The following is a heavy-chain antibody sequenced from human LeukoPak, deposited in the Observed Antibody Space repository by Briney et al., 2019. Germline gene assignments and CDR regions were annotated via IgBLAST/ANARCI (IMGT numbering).Heavy chain of an antibody. Sequence: SETLSLTCTVSGGSISSGGYYWSWIRQHPGKGLEWIGYIYYSGSTYYNPSLKSRVTISVDTSKNQFSLKLSSVTAADTAVYYCARGGYYYYYGMDVWGQGTTVTVSS. V-gene: IGHV4-31*03. CDR2: IYYSGST. D-gene: IGHD1-26*01. CDR3: ARGGYYYYYGMDV. CDR1: GGSISSGGYY. J-gene: IGHJ6*02.